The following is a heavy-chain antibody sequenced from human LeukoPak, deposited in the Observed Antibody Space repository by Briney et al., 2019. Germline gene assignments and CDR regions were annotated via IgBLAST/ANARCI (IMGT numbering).Heavy chain of an antibody. D-gene: IGHD2-2*01. J-gene: IGHJ5*02. V-gene: IGHV4-34*01. CDR1: GGSFSDYY. CDR2: IYYSGSA. Sequence: SETLSLTCAVYGGSFSDYYWAWIRQPPGKGLDWIGSIYYSGSAFYNPSLKSRVTLSVDTSKNQFSLNLNSVTAADTAVYYCARGYQLLSWFDPWGRGTLVTVSS. CDR3: ARGYQLLSWFDP.